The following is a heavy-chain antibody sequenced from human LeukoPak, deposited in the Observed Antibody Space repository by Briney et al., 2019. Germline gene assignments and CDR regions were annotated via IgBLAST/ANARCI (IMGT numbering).Heavy chain of an antibody. J-gene: IGHJ4*02. Sequence: PSETLSLTCTVSGGSISSSSYYWGWIRQPPGKGLEWIGSIYYSGSTYYNPSLKSRVTISVDTSKNQFSLKLSSVTAADTAVYYCAREGGYSYDYWGQGTLVTVSS. CDR2: IYYSGST. CDR3: AREGGYSYDY. D-gene: IGHD5-18*01. V-gene: IGHV4-39*07. CDR1: GGSISSSSYY.